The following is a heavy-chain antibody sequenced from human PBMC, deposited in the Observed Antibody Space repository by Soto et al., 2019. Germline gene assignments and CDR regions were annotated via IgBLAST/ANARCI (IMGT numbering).Heavy chain of an antibody. CDR1: GGSFSGYY. CDR3: ARGYQPGYSSSSGKRYYYYGMDV. D-gene: IGHD6-6*01. J-gene: IGHJ6*02. V-gene: IGHV4-34*01. CDR2: INHSGST. Sequence: SETLSLTCAVYGGSFSGYYWSWIRQPPGKGLEWIGEINHSGSTNYNPSLKSRVTISVDTSKNQFSLKLSSVTAADTAVYYCARGYQPGYSSSSGKRYYYYGMDVWGQGTTVTVSS.